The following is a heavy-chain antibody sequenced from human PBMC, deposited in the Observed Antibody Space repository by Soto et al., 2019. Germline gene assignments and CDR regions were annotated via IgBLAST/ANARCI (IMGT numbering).Heavy chain of an antibody. J-gene: IGHJ4*02. Sequence: GGSLRLSCAASGFTFDDYTMHWVRQAPGKGLEWVSLISWDGGSTYYADSVKGRFTISRDNSKNSLYLQMNSLRTEDTALYYCATSGWYSYFDYWGQGTLVTVSS. CDR2: ISWDGGST. V-gene: IGHV3-43*01. CDR1: GFTFDDYT. D-gene: IGHD6-19*01. CDR3: ATSGWYSYFDY.